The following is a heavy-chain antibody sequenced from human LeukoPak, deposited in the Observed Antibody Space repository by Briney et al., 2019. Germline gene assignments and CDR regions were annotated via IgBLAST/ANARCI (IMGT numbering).Heavy chain of an antibody. Sequence: GGSLRLSCAASGFTFDDYAMQWVRQAPGKGLEWVSLISGDGGSTYYADSVKGRFTISRDNSKNSLYLQMNSLRTEDTALYYCAKGGARWLQLYYFDYWGQGTLVTVSS. J-gene: IGHJ4*02. V-gene: IGHV3-43*02. CDR3: AKGGARWLQLYYFDY. CDR2: ISGDGGST. D-gene: IGHD5-24*01. CDR1: GFTFDDYA.